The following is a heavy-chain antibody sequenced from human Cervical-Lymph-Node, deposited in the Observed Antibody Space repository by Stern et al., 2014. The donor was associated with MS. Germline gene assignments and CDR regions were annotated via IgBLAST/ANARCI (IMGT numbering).Heavy chain of an antibody. CDR2: LSYDGSNE. D-gene: IGHD4-11*01. Sequence: VQLVQSGGGVVQPGRSLRLSCAVSGFTFSSYGMHWVRQAPGKGLECVAVLSYDGSNEYYADSVKGRFTISRDNSKNTLYLQMNSLRAEDTAVYFCAKERSISKNYYHAMAVWGQGTTVTVSS. J-gene: IGHJ6*02. V-gene: IGHV3-30*18. CDR3: AKERSISKNYYHAMAV. CDR1: GFTFSSYG.